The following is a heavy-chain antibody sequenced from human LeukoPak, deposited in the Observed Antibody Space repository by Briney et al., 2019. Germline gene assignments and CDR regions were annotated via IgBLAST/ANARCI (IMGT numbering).Heavy chain of an antibody. CDR1: GFTFSSYS. CDR2: ISSSSSYI. D-gene: IGHD7-27*01. CDR3: ASSALGRADWLDP. V-gene: IGHV3-21*01. J-gene: IGHJ5*02. Sequence: GGSLRLSCAASGFTFSSYSMNWVGQAPGKGLEWVSSISSSSSYIYYADSVKGRFTISRDNSKDTLHLQMNDVRPEDTAVYYCASSALGRADWLDPWGLGTPVTVSS.